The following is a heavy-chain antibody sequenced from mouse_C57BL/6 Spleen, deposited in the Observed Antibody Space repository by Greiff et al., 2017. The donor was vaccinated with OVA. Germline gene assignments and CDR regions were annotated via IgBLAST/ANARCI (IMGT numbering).Heavy chain of an antibody. D-gene: IGHD2-4*01. CDR2: IYPGSGST. CDR1: GYTFTSYW. CDR3: ARGGYYDYSYYFDY. J-gene: IGHJ2*01. Sequence: QVQLQQPGAELVKPGASVKMSCKASGYTFTSYWITWVKQRPGQGLEWIGDIYPGSGSTNYNEKFKSKATLTVDTSSSTAYMQLSSLTSWDSAVYYCARGGYYDYSYYFDYWGQGTTLTVSS. V-gene: IGHV1-55*01.